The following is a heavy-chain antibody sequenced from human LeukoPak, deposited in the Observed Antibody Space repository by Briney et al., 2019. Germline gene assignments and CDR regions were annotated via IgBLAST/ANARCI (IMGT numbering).Heavy chain of an antibody. J-gene: IGHJ4*02. CDR2: IIPIFGTV. D-gene: IGHD2-2*01. Sequence: PGASVKVSCKASGGTFSSYAISWVRQAPGQGLEWMGGIIPIFGTVNYAQKFQGRVTITTDESTSTAYMELSSLRSEDTAVYYCASWAPSGYCSSTSCYVSGLDYWGQGTLVTVSS. V-gene: IGHV1-69*05. CDR3: ASWAPSGYCSSTSCYVSGLDY. CDR1: GGTFSSYA.